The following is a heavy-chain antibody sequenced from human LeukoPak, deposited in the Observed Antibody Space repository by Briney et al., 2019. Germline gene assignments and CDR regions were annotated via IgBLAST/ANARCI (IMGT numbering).Heavy chain of an antibody. D-gene: IGHD3-3*01. Sequence: GGSLRLSCAASGFTFSSYSMNWVRQAPGKGLEWVSSISSSSSYIYYADSVKGRFTISRDNAKNSLYLQMNSLRAEDTAVYYCASSNAYDFWSGPFDYWGQGTLVTVSS. V-gene: IGHV3-21*01. CDR1: GFTFSSYS. CDR3: ASSNAYDFWSGPFDY. J-gene: IGHJ4*02. CDR2: ISSSSSYI.